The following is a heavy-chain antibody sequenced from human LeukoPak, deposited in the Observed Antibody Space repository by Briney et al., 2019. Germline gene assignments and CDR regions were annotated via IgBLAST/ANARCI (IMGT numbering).Heavy chain of an antibody. D-gene: IGHD2-2*01. CDR1: GIIFSDYY. CDR3: SRISGTSPGTRGGVDY. J-gene: IGHJ4*02. V-gene: IGHV3-11*01. Sequence: GGPLRLSCAASGIIFSDYYMSWIRQAPGKGLEWISYISSSGSTIYYADSVKGRFTISRDNAKNSLYLQMNSLRAEDTAVYYCSRISGTSPGTRGGVDYWGQGTLVTVSS. CDR2: ISSSGSTI.